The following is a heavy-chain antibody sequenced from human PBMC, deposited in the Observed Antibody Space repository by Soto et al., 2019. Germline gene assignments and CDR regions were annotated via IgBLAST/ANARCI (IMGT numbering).Heavy chain of an antibody. D-gene: IGHD3-16*02. CDR1: GFTFSSYG. CDR3: AKDYSGYDYVWGSYRRGVMDV. V-gene: IGHV3-30*18. J-gene: IGHJ6*02. Sequence: GGSLRLSCAASGFTFSSYGMHWVRQAPGKGLEWVAVISYDGSNKYYADSVKGRFTISRDNSKNTLYLQMNSLRAEDTAVYYCAKDYSGYDYVWGSYRRGVMDVWGQGTTVIVSS. CDR2: ISYDGSNK.